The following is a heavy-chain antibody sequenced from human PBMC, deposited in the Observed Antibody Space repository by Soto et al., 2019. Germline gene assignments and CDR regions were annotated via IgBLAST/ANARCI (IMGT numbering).Heavy chain of an antibody. Sequence: GGSLRLSCAASGFTFSSYSMNWVRQAPGKGLEWVSYISSSSSTIYYADSVKGRFTISRDNAKNSLYLQMNSLRAEDTAVYYYARDLYQPSRYCSGGSCYLLDYYYYMDVWGKGTTVTVSS. J-gene: IGHJ6*03. CDR2: ISSSSSTI. CDR1: GFTFSSYS. V-gene: IGHV3-48*01. CDR3: ARDLYQPSRYCSGGSCYLLDYYYYMDV. D-gene: IGHD2-15*01.